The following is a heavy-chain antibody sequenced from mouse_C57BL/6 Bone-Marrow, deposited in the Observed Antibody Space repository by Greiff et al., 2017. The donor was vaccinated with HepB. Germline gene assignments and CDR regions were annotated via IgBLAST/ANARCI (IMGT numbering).Heavy chain of an antibody. CDR3: AREGDYYGSSRFAY. CDR1: GYAFSSYW. J-gene: IGHJ3*01. V-gene: IGHV1-80*01. D-gene: IGHD1-1*01. CDR2: IYPGDGDT. Sequence: VQLQQSGAELVKPGASVKISCKASGYAFSSYWMNWVKQRPGKGLEWIGQIYPGDGDTNYNGKFKGKATLTADKSSSTAYMQLSSLTSEDAAVYFCAREGDYYGSSRFAYWGQGTLVTVSA.